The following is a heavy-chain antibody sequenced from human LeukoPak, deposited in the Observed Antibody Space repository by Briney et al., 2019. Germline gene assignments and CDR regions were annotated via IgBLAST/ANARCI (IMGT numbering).Heavy chain of an antibody. CDR2: IYYSGST. CDR1: GGSLSSGGLY. J-gene: IGHJ4*02. V-gene: IGHV4-31*03. D-gene: IGHD3-16*02. CDR3: ARAVYDYIWGSYRFDY. Sequence: QTLSLTCTFSGGSLSSGGLYWGLIPAPPRKGLGWVGVIYYSGSTYYNPSLKSRVTFSVDTSKSQSSLKLSSVNAADTALYYCARAVYDYIWGSYRFDYWGQGTLVTVSS.